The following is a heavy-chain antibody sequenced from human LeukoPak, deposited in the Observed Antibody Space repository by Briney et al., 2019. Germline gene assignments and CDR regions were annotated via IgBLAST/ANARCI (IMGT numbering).Heavy chain of an antibody. CDR1: GYTFTSYG. V-gene: IGHV1-18*01. J-gene: IGHJ6*02. CDR2: ISAYKGNT. CDR3: ARDPYDILTGYYHYGMDV. Sequence: ASVKVSCKASGYTFTSYGISWVRQAPGQGLEWMGWISAYKGNTNYAQKLQGRVTMTTDTSTSTAYMELRSLRSDDTAVYYCARDPYDILTGYYHYGMDVWGQGTTVTVSS. D-gene: IGHD3-9*01.